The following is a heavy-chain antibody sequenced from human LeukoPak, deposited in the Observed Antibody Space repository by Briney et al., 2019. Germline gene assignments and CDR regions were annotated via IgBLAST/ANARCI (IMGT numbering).Heavy chain of an antibody. J-gene: IGHJ6*03. CDR2: IRYDGSSK. CDR1: GFTFSSYG. V-gene: IGHV3-30*02. Sequence: GGSLRLSCAASGFTFSSYGMHWVRQAPGKGLEWVSFIRYDGSSKYYADSVKGRFTISRDNSKNTLYLQMNSLRAEDTAVYYCAKDYRYYGSGSHMDVWGKGTTVTISS. D-gene: IGHD3-10*01. CDR3: AKDYRYYGSGSHMDV.